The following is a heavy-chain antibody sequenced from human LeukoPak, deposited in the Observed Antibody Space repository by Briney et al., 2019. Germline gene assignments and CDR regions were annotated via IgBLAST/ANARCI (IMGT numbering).Heavy chain of an antibody. J-gene: IGHJ4*02. Sequence: GGSLRLSCAASGFTFSSYSMNWVRQAPGKGLEWVSSISSSSSYIYYADSVKGRFTISRDNAKNSLYLQMNSLRAEDTAVYYCSRLRGYSYGYADFWGQGTLVTVSS. CDR2: ISSSSSYI. D-gene: IGHD5-18*01. V-gene: IGHV3-21*01. CDR3: SRLRGYSYGYADF. CDR1: GFTFSSYS.